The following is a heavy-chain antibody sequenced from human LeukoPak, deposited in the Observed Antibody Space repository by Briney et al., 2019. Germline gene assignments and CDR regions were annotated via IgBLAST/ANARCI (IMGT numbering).Heavy chain of an antibody. CDR2: IKQDGSEK. CDR1: GFTFSSYW. J-gene: IGHJ3*02. CDR3: ARDYSGYDLYDAFDI. Sequence: GGSLRLSCAASGFTFSSYWMSWVRQAPGKGLEWVANIKQDGSEKYYVDSVKGRFTISRDNAKNSLYLQMNSLRAEDTAVYYCARDYSGYDLYDAFDIWGQGTMVTVSS. D-gene: IGHD5-12*01. V-gene: IGHV3-7*01.